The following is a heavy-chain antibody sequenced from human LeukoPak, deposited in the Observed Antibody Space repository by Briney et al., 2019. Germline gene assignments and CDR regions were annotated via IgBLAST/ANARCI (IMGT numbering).Heavy chain of an antibody. Sequence: GGSLRLSCAASGFTFSDYYMSWIRQAPGKGLEWVSYISTSGNTIYYADSVKGRFTISRDNAKNSLYLQMNSLRAEDTAVYYCARPLYDSSGYSAGAFDIWGQGTMVTVSS. CDR1: GFTFSDYY. D-gene: IGHD3-22*01. CDR3: ARPLYDSSGYSAGAFDI. J-gene: IGHJ3*02. V-gene: IGHV3-11*01. CDR2: ISTSGNTI.